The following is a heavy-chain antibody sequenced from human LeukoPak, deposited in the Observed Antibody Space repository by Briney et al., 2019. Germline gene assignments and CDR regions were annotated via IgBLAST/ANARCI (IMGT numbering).Heavy chain of an antibody. V-gene: IGHV3-48*04. J-gene: IGHJ4*02. CDR1: GFTFSDYS. Sequence: GGSLRLSCAASGFTFSDYSKNWVRHAPGKGMEWISYIGIDTGNTNYADTVKARFTISRDNARNSLYPQMNSLRAEDTAGYYCATRGCSGDYCYSYFDYWGEGTLVTVSS. CDR3: ATRGCSGDYCYSYFDY. D-gene: IGHD2-15*01. CDR2: IGIDTGNT.